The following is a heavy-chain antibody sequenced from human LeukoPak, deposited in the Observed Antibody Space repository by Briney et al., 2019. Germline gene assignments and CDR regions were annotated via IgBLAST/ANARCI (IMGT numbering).Heavy chain of an antibody. V-gene: IGHV4-61*02. CDR3: ARVRLNDYVWGSYRFGGYYFDY. Sequence: SETLSLTCTVSGGSISSGSYYWRWVRQPAGKGLEWIGRIYTSGSTNYNPSLKSRVTISVDTSKNQFSLKLSSVTAADTAVYYCARVRLNDYVWGSYRFGGYYFDYWGQGTLVTVSS. CDR1: GGSISSGSYY. D-gene: IGHD3-16*02. CDR2: IYTSGST. J-gene: IGHJ4*02.